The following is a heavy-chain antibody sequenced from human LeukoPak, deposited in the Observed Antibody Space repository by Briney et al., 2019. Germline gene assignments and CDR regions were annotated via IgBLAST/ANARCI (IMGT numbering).Heavy chain of an antibody. CDR3: ATDLGSMYGLSY. CDR1: GFTFTNAW. D-gene: IGHD2-8*01. J-gene: IGHJ4*02. CDR2: IKSKAEGGTA. Sequence: AGRSLRLSCAASGFTFTNAWMTWVSQAPGRGLEWVGLIKSKAEGGTADCGAPVKGRFDISRDDSKNTLYLQMNSLKIEDTAVYYCATDLGSMYGLSYWGQGTLVTVSS. V-gene: IGHV3-15*01.